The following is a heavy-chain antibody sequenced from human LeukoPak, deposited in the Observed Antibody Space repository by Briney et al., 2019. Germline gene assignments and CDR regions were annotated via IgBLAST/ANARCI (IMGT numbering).Heavy chain of an antibody. CDR2: IDWDDDK. V-gene: IGHV2-70*11. CDR1: GCSLSTSGMC. Sequence: SGPTLVNPKRTLTLTATFSGCSLSTSGMCVSWIRQPPGKALEWLARIDWDDDKYYSTSLKTRLTISKDTSKNQVVLTITNMERVGTGTYFCARILGSSDYHWDYWGQGTLVTVSS. J-gene: IGHJ4*02. D-gene: IGHD3-22*01. CDR3: ARILGSSDYHWDY.